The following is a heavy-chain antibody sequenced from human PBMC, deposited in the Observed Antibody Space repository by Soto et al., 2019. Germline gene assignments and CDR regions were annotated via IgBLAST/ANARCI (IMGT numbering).Heavy chain of an antibody. D-gene: IGHD6-19*01. V-gene: IGHV4-4*02. J-gene: IGHJ6*02. CDR2: IYRTGST. CDR3: ARENKQWLVRYYYGMDV. CDR1: GGSFTSNNW. Sequence: PSETLSLTCAVSGGSFTSNNWWTWVRQPPGQGLEWIGEIYRTGSTNYNPSLKSRVTISLDKSENQFSLKVTSLTAADTAVYYCARENKQWLVRYYYGMDVWGQGTTVTVSS.